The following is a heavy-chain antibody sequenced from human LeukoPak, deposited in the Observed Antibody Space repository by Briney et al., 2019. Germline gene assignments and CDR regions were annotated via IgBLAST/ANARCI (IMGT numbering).Heavy chain of an antibody. D-gene: IGHD6-6*01. CDR2: IYYSRST. Sequence: IPSETLSLTCTVSGGSISSHYWSWIRQPPGKGLEWIGYIYYSRSTNYNPSLKSRVTISVDTSKNQFSLKLSSVTAADTAVYYCVRESSSSYFDYWGQGTLVTVSS. J-gene: IGHJ4*02. CDR1: GGSISSHY. V-gene: IGHV4-59*11. CDR3: VRESSSSYFDY.